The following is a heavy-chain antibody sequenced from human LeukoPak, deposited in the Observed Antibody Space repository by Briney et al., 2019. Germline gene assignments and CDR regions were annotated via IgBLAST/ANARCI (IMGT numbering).Heavy chain of an antibody. Sequence: SETLSLTCTVSDGSISSYYWSWIRQPPGKGLEWIGYIYYSGSTNYNPSLKSRVTISVDTSKNQFSLKLSSVTAADTAVYYCARQAGGYCSSTSCSNWFDPWGQGTLVTVSS. D-gene: IGHD2-2*01. CDR3: ARQAGGYCSSTSCSNWFDP. CDR1: DGSISSYY. CDR2: IYYSGST. V-gene: IGHV4-59*08. J-gene: IGHJ5*02.